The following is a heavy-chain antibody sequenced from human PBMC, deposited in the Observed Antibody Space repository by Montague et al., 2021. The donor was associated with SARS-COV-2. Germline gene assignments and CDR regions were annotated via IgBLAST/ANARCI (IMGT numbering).Heavy chain of an antibody. CDR2: IYYSGNT. D-gene: IGHD2-21*02. Sequence: SETLSLTCTVSGGSISCSTYYWSWIRQSPGKGLEWIGTIYYSGNTYSNPSLKSRLSISMDTSKSQVSLKINSVTAADTAVYFCASLGSPAYCGGDCYLRDYGLDDWGQGTMVTVSS. CDR3: ASLGSPAYCGGDCYLRDYGLDD. V-gene: IGHV4-39*01. J-gene: IGHJ6*02. CDR1: GGSISCSTYY.